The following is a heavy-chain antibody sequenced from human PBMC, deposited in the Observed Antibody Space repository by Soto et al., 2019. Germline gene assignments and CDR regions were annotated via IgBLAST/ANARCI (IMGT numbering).Heavy chain of an antibody. CDR3: AREFCSGGNCYTSYFDP. D-gene: IGHD2-15*01. J-gene: IGHJ5*02. V-gene: IGHV3-74*01. CDR2: INTDGSNT. CDR1: GLTFNRYW. Sequence: DVQLVETGGGVVPPGGSLRLSCAASGLTFNRYWMHWVRHAPGKGLVWVSHINTDGSNTNYADSVKGRFTISRDNAKSTLFLQMNSLRDEDTAVYYCAREFCSGGNCYTSYFDPWGQGIPVTVSS.